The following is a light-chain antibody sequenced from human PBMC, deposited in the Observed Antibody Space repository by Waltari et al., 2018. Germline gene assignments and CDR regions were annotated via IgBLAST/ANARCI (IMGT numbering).Light chain of an antibody. Sequence: SYVVTQPPSVSVAPGETATITCGGDHIGTYSVHWYQQKAGQAPVLVIFYDRDRPSGIPDRVSGSNSGNMATLTISRVEAGDEARYYCHVWHPHVDPGVFGTGTEVTVL. V-gene: IGLV3-21*04. CDR1: HIGTYS. J-gene: IGLJ1*01. CDR3: HVWHPHVDPGV. CDR2: YDR.